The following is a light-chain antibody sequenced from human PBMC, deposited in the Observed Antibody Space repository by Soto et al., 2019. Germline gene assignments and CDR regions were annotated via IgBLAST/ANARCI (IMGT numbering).Light chain of an antibody. CDR1: SSDVGGYNY. Sequence: QSALTQPASVSGSPGQSITISCTGTSSDVGGYNYVSWFQQHPGKAPKLMIYVVSNRPSRISNRFSGSKSGNTASLTISGLQAEDEADYYCSSYTTSSSWVFGGGTKLTVL. CDR2: VVS. V-gene: IGLV2-14*01. CDR3: SSYTTSSSWV. J-gene: IGLJ3*02.